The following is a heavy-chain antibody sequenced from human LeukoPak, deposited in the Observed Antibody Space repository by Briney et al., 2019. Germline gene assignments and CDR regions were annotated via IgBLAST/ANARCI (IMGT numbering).Heavy chain of an antibody. Sequence: ASVKVSCKASGYTFTSYGISWVRQAPGQGLEWMGWINPNSGGTNYAQKFQGRVTMTRDTSISTAYMELSRLRSDDTAVYYCARNKLGINDYWGQGTLVTVSS. CDR1: GYTFTSYG. V-gene: IGHV1-2*02. J-gene: IGHJ4*02. CDR2: INPNSGGT. CDR3: ARNKLGINDY. D-gene: IGHD7-27*01.